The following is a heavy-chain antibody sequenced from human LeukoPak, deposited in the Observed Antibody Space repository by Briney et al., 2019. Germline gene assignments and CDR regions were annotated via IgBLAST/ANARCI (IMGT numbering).Heavy chain of an antibody. CDR3: ARGVDNIVVVAAKLVRNNWFDP. CDR2: SNRSGGT. Sequence: SETLSLTCGVYGGSLSGYYWSWVRQPPGKELEWIGESNRSGGTNYRSSLKTRATISVDTSKNQFSLRLTSVTAADTAVYYCARGVDNIVVVAAKLVRNNWFDPWGQGTPVIVSS. D-gene: IGHD2-15*01. J-gene: IGHJ5*02. V-gene: IGHV4-34*01. CDR1: GGSLSGYY.